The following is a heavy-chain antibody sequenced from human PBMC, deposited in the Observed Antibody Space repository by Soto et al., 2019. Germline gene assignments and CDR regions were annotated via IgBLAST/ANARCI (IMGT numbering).Heavy chain of an antibody. CDR3: AAYSSVAAAGYFKF. Sequence: QVQLVQSGAEVKEPGSSVKVSCKATGDLFNNYAFNWVRKSPGQGLEWMGRISPLFSTTNYSQKFQGRVTIGADELTTSVYLEVSNLESEDTAMYHWAAYSSVAAAGYFKFWGQGTLVTFS. CDR2: ISPLFSTT. D-gene: IGHD6-13*01. V-gene: IGHV1-69*01. CDR1: GDLFNNYA. J-gene: IGHJ4*02.